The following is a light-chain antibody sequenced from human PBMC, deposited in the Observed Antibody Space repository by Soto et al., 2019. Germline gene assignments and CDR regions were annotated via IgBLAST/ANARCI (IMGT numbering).Light chain of an antibody. J-gene: IGKJ5*01. CDR3: QQRSNWPIT. Sequence: EIVMTQSPATLSVSPGERATLSCRASQSVSSYLAWYQQKPGQAPRLLIYDASNRATGIPARFSGSGSGTDFTLTISSLQPEDFAVYYCQQRSNWPITVGQGTRLEIK. CDR2: DAS. V-gene: IGKV3-11*01. CDR1: QSVSSY.